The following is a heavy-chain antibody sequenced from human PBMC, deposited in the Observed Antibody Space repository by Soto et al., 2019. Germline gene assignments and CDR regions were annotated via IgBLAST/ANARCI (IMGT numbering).Heavy chain of an antibody. CDR1: GFTFSSHS. CDR3: ARQVPVAGFYYYMDV. CDR2: IGSSTGDI. J-gene: IGHJ6*03. D-gene: IGHD2-8*02. V-gene: IGHV3-21*01. Sequence: EVQLVESGGGLVKPGGSLRLSCAASGFTFSSHSMNWVRQAPGKGLEWVSSIGSSTGDIYYEDSVKGRFTISRDNAKNSLFLQMNSLRAEDTAVYYCARQVPVAGFYYYMDVWGKGTTVTVSS.